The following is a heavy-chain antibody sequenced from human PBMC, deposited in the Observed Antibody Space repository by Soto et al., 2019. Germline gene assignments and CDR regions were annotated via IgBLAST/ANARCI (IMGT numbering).Heavy chain of an antibody. V-gene: IGHV1-8*01. CDR3: ARDLMPGAAPWQEYFQY. J-gene: IGHJ1*01. Sequence: ASVKVSCKASGYTFTSYDINWVRQATGQGLEWMGWMNPNSGNTGYAQKFQGRVTMTRNTSISTAYMELSSLRSEDTAVYYCARDLMPGAAPWQEYFQYWGQGTLVTVSS. D-gene: IGHD6-13*01. CDR1: GYTFTSYD. CDR2: MNPNSGNT.